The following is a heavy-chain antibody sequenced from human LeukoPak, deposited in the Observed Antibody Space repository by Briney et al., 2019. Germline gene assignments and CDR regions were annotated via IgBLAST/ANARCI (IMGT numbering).Heavy chain of an antibody. J-gene: IGHJ3*02. V-gene: IGHV1-69*04. CDR2: SIPVHDVA. CDR1: GGSFSSYV. Sequence: ASVKVSCKASGGSFSSYVISWVRQAPGQGLGWMGRSIPVHDVADYALTFQGRLTITADKSTRTAYMELSSLRSEDTAVYYCARGVYVSSYYYDSADTIEAFDIWGQGTVVTVSS. CDR3: ARGVYVSSYYYDSADTIEAFDI. D-gene: IGHD3-22*01.